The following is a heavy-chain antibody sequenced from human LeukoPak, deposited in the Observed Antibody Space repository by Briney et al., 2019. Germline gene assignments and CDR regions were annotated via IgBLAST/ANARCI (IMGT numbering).Heavy chain of an antibody. J-gene: IGHJ4*02. Sequence: PGGSLRLSCAASGFTFSNYAISWVRQAPVKGLEWVSSISPSNISSYYADSVRGRFTISRDNSKNTLYLQMNSLRAEDTAVYYCAKDMGYRATNFDCWGQGTLVSVSS. CDR2: ISPSNISS. CDR3: AKDMGYRATNFDC. V-gene: IGHV3-23*01. CDR1: GFTFSNYA. D-gene: IGHD1-26*01.